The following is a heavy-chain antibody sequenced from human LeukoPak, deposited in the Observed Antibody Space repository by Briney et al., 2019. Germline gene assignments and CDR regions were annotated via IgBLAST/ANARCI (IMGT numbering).Heavy chain of an antibody. D-gene: IGHD3-10*01. J-gene: IGHJ4*02. CDR3: ASQDANMVKSSDN. V-gene: IGHV3-66*04. Sequence: GGSLRLSCAVSGFTVSSNHMSWVRQAPGKGLEWVSIIYGAGGTYYTDSVNGRFTISRDNSKNTLYLQMHNLRAEDTAVYYCASQDANMVKSSDNWGQGTLVTVSS. CDR1: GFTVSSNH. CDR2: IYGAGGT.